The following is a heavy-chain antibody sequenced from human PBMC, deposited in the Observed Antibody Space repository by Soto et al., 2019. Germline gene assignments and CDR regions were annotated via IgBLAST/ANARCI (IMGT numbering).Heavy chain of an antibody. CDR1: GGSISRSGYH. J-gene: IGHJ4*02. Sequence: QLQLQESGPGLVKPSETLSLTCSVSGGSISRSGYHWGWIRQPPGKGLEWIGSISDSGTTYYSSSLQSPVTISVDTSKNQLSLKLPSVTAADTAVYYCTRQYDYWGQGTLVTVSS. V-gene: IGHV4-39*01. CDR3: TRQYDY. CDR2: ISDSGTT.